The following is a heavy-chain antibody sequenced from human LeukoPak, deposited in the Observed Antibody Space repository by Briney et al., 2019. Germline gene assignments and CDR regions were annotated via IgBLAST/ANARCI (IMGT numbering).Heavy chain of an antibody. Sequence: ASVNVSCTASGGTSSSYAISWVRQAPGQGLEWMGGIIPIFGTANYAQKFQGRVTITADESTSTAYMELSSLRSEDTAVYYCARSAARPNYYYGMDVWGQGTTVTVSS. V-gene: IGHV1-69*13. D-gene: IGHD6-6*01. CDR1: GGTSSSYA. CDR3: ARSAARPNYYYGMDV. CDR2: IIPIFGTA. J-gene: IGHJ6*02.